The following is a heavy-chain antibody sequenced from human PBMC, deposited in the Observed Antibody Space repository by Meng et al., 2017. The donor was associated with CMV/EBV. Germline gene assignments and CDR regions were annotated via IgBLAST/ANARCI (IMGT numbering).Heavy chain of an antibody. J-gene: IGHJ6*02. D-gene: IGHD5-24*01. CDR3: ARVGGEVATTQNGAVYYGMDV. CDR1: GFTFSSYW. CDR2: IKQDGSEK. Sequence: GEALKISCAAPGFTFSSYWMSWVRQAPGKGLEWVANIKQDGSEKYYVDSVKGRFTISRDNAKNSLYLQMNSLRAEDTAVYYCARVGGEVATTQNGAVYYGMDVWGQGTTVTVSS. V-gene: IGHV3-7*01.